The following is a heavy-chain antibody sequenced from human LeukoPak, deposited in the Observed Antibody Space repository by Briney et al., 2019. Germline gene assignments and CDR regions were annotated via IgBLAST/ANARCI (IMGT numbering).Heavy chain of an antibody. CDR1: GGSISRHY. D-gene: IGHD3-22*01. CDR2: VYYSGST. V-gene: IGHV4-59*11. Sequence: LETLSLTCTVSGGSISRHYGSWIRQPPGEGLEWSGHVYYSGSTNYNPSPQSRVTISVDMSKNQFSLKLSSVTAADPAVCYCARLYDSSSYTNWLGPWGKGTLVTVPS. J-gene: IGHJ5*02. CDR3: ARLYDSSSYTNWLGP.